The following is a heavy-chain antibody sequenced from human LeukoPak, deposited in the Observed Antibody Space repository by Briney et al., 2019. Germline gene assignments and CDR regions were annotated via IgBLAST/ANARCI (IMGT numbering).Heavy chain of an antibody. CDR2: VNPSGST. D-gene: IGHD2-15*01. CDR1: GGSFSGYY. J-gene: IGHJ4*02. Sequence: SETLSLTCAVYGGSFSGYYWSWIRQPPGKGLEWIGEVNPSGSTNYNPSLKSRVTISVDTSKNQFSLKLSSVTAADTAVYYCARGGGYCSGGSCYDDYWGQGTLVTVSS. V-gene: IGHV4-34*01. CDR3: ARGGGYCSGGSCYDDY.